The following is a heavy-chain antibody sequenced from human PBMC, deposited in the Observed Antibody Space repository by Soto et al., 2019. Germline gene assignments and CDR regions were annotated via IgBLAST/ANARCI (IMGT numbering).Heavy chain of an antibody. CDR1: GYTFTGYY. D-gene: IGHD2-15*01. J-gene: IGHJ6*02. CDR2: INPNSGGT. V-gene: IGHV1-2*04. Sequence: VASVKVSCKASGYTFTGYYMHWVRQAPGQGLEWMGWINPNSGGTNYAQKFQGWVTMTRDTSISTAYMELSRLRSDGTAVYYCARGRWSPSFYYYYGMDVWGQGTTVTVSS. CDR3: ARGRWSPSFYYYYGMDV.